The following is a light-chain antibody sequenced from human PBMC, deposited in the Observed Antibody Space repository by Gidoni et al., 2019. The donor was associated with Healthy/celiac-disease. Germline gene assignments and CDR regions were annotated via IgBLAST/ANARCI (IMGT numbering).Light chain of an antibody. CDR3: LLYYGGAVV. Sequence: QTVVTQEPSLTVSPGGTVTLTCASSTGAVTSGYYPNWFQQKPGPAPRALIYSTSNKRSWPPARFSGSLLGGKAALTLSGVQPEDEAEYYCLLYYGGAVVFGGGTKLTVL. CDR1: TGAVTSGYY. CDR2: STS. V-gene: IGLV7-43*01. J-gene: IGLJ2*01.